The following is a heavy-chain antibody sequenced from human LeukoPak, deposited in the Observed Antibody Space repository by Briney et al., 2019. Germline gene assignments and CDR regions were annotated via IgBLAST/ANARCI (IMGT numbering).Heavy chain of an antibody. CDR2: IYYSGST. Sequence: SETLSLTCTVSGGSISSSSYYWGWIRQPPGKGLEWIGSIYYSGSTYYNPSLKSRVTISVDTSKNQFSLKLSSVTAADTAVYYCARQSRGSSWYTSPDKFDPWGQGTLVTVSS. V-gene: IGHV4-39*01. CDR1: GGSISSSSYY. CDR3: ARQSRGSSWYTSPDKFDP. D-gene: IGHD6-13*01. J-gene: IGHJ5*02.